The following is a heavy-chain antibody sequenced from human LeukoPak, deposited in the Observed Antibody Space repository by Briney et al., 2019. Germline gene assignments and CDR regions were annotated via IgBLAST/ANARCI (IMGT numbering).Heavy chain of an antibody. V-gene: IGHV3-21*01. J-gene: IGHJ5*02. CDR3: ARSGDCGGDCYSSWFDP. CDR2: ISSSSSYI. CDR1: GFTFSSYS. D-gene: IGHD2-21*02. Sequence: PGGSLRLSCAASGFTFSSYSMNWVRQAPGEGLEWVSSISSSSSYIYYADSVKGRFTISRDNAKNSLYLQMNSLRAEDTAVYYCARSGDCGGDCYSSWFDPWGQGTLVTVSS.